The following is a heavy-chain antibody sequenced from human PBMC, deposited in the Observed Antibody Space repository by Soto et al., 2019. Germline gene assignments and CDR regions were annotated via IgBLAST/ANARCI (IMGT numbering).Heavy chain of an antibody. CDR3: ARDCITTSCYSGYYYYGMED. D-gene: IGHD2-2*01. V-gene: IGHV1-3*01. J-gene: IGHJ6*02. CDR1: GYTFTTYA. CDR2: FNGGNGNT. Sequence: GASVKVSCKASGYTFTTYAVHWVRQAPGQRLEWMGWFNGGNGNTKYSQKFQGRVTITMDTSATTAYMELSSLRSEDTAVYYCARDCITTSCYSGYYYYGMEDWGQGTTVTVSS.